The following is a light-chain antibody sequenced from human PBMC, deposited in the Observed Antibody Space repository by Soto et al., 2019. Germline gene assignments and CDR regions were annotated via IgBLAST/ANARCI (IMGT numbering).Light chain of an antibody. CDR2: AAS. Sequence: DIQMTQSPSSLSASVGDSVTITCQASQDISSYLNWYQQKPGKAPKLLIYAASSLQSGVPSRFSGSGSGTDFTLTISSLQPEDFATYYCQQSYSTPITFGQGTKVDI. CDR1: QDISSY. J-gene: IGKJ1*01. V-gene: IGKV1-39*01. CDR3: QQSYSTPIT.